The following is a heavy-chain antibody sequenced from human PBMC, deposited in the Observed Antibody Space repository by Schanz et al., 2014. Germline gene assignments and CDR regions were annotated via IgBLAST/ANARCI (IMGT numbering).Heavy chain of an antibody. CDR1: GFIVRSNY. CDR2: ISSGGGST. J-gene: IGHJ4*02. V-gene: IGHV3-23*04. Sequence: EVQLVESGGGLVQPGGSLRLSCAVSGFIVRSNYMTWVRQAPGKGLEWVSSISSGGGSTYYADSVKGRFTISRDNSKNTLYLQMNSLRAEDTALYYCARDRRNADLDYWGQGTLVTVSS. D-gene: IGHD1-1*01. CDR3: ARDRRNADLDY.